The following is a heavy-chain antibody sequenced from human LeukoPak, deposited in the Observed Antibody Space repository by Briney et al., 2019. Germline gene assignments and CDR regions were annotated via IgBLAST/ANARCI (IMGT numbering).Heavy chain of an antibody. CDR3: ARSPGNSGYVPNWFDP. J-gene: IGHJ5*02. D-gene: IGHD5-12*01. Sequence: SQTLSLTCAISGDSVSSNSAAWNWIRQSPSRGLEWLGRTYYRSKWYKDYAVSVKSRITINPDTSKNQLSLQLNSVTPEDTAVYYCARSPGNSGYVPNWFDPWGQGTLVTVSS. V-gene: IGHV6-1*01. CDR2: TYYRSKWYK. CDR1: GDSVSSNSAA.